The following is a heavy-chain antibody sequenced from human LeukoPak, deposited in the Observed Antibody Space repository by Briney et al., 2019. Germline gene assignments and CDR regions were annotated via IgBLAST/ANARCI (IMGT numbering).Heavy chain of an antibody. CDR2: ISGSGSSA. V-gene: IGHV3-23*01. CDR3: ARGFGSIYLDY. Sequence: GGSLRLSCAASGFTFSSYAMTWVRQAPGEGLQWVSDISGSGSSAYYADSVRGRFTISRDNSKNTLYLQLNSLRAEDTAVYYCARGFGSIYLDYWGQGTLVSVSS. CDR1: GFTFSSYA. D-gene: IGHD2-15*01. J-gene: IGHJ4*02.